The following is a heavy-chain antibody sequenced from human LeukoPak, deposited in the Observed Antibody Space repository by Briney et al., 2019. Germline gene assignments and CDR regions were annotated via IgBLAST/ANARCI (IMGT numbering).Heavy chain of an antibody. CDR1: GGSFSTYY. Sequence: SETLSLTCTVTGGSFSTYYWSWIRQPPGKGRWWIGHFYYSGSTNYNPSLRSRVTISVDTSRNQFSLRLTSVTAADTAVYYCARGQGGNYYLNYFDYWGQGALVTVSS. CDR2: FYYSGST. J-gene: IGHJ4*02. V-gene: IGHV4-59*12. CDR3: ARGQGGNYYLNYFDY. D-gene: IGHD1-26*01.